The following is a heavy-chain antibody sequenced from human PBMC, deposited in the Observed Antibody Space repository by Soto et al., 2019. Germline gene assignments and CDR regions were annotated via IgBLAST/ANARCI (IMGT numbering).Heavy chain of an antibody. CDR3: ARLNRGNRLFDY. CDR1: GGSIISSDGYH. J-gene: IGHJ4*02. Sequence: SETLSLTCTVSGGSIISSDGYHWSWIRQHPGKGLEWIGYIYYSGNTYYNPSLKSRVTISVDTSKNQFSLKLSSVTAADTAVYYCARLNRGNRLFDYWGQGTLVTVSS. V-gene: IGHV4-31*03. CDR2: IYYSGNT. D-gene: IGHD2-15*01.